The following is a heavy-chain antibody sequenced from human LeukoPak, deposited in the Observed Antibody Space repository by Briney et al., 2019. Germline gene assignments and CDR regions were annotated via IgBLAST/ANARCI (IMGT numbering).Heavy chain of an antibody. CDR1: GIKFANYA. V-gene: IGHV3-20*04. CDR3: AREHDLTYGGPVFDT. J-gene: IGHJ5*02. CDR2: ITWNNYVT. Sequence: PGGSLRLSCATSGIKFANYALMWVRQRPGKGLEWVSGITWNNYVTGYADSGKGRFTISRDNANKTIYLQMDRLRADDTTPYYCAREHDLTYGGPVFDTWGEGAPVTVSS. D-gene: IGHD4-17*01.